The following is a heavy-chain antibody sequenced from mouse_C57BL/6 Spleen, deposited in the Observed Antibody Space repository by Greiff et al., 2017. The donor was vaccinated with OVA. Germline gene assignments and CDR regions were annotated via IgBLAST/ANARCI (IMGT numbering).Heavy chain of an antibody. CDR2: ISGGGGNT. CDR1: GFTFSSYT. J-gene: IGHJ2*01. D-gene: IGHD1-3*01. Sequence: EVKLVESGGGLVKPGGSLKLSCAASGFTFSSYTMSWVRQTPEKRLEWVATISGGGGNTYYPDSVKGRFTISRDNAKNTLYLQMSSLRSEDTAVYYCARRGYNDYFDYWGQGTTLTVSS. CDR3: ARRGYNDYFDY. V-gene: IGHV5-9*04.